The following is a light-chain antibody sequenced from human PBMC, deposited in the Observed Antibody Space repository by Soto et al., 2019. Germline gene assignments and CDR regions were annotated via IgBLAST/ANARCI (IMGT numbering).Light chain of an antibody. CDR3: QQYASLPRT. CDR2: GIS. V-gene: IGKV3-20*01. J-gene: IGKJ1*01. CDR1: HTISSSY. Sequence: EIVLTQSPGSLSLSPGERATLSCRASHTISSSYLAWYQQKPGQAPRLLIYGISSRASGIPDRLRGSGSGTDLTLPITRPEPEDSAVYYCQQYASLPRTFGQGTKVEIK.